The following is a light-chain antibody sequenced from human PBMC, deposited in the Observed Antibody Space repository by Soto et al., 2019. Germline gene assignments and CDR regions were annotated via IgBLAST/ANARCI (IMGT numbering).Light chain of an antibody. J-gene: IGKJ2*01. CDR1: QTINNW. CDR3: QQDKSYSSYT. CDR2: KAS. V-gene: IGKV1-5*03. Sequence: DIQMTQSPSTLSAFVGDRVTITCRASQTINNWLAWYQQKPGKAPKLLIYKASSLESGVPSRFSGSESGTECTLTISSPQPDDFGTYDCQQDKSYSSYTFGQGTKLDIK.